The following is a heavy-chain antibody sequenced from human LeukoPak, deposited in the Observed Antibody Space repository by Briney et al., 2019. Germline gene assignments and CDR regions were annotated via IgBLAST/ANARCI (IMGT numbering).Heavy chain of an antibody. J-gene: IGHJ4*02. D-gene: IGHD2-2*01. CDR1: GFTFSSYE. CDR3: ASGPCRSTRREGFDY. CDR2: ISSSGSTI. V-gene: IGHV3-48*03. Sequence: GGSLRLSCAASGFTFSSYEMNWVRQAPGKGLEWVSYISSSGSTIYYADSVKGRFTISRDNAKNSLYLQMNSLRAEDTAVYYCASGPCRSTRREGFDYWGQGTLVTVSS.